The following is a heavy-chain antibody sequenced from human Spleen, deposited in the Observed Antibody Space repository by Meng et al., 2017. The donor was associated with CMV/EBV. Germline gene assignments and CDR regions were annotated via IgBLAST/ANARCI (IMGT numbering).Heavy chain of an antibody. Sequence: GGSLRLSCAASGFTFDDYAMHWVRQAPGKGLEWVSGISWSSGSIGYADSVKGRFTISRDYSKNTVSLQMSSLRPEDTAVYYCTRSPLGGESDYWGQGTLVTVSS. CDR2: ISWSSGSI. D-gene: IGHD3-16*01. V-gene: IGHV3-9*01. CDR3: TRSPLGGESDY. CDR1: GFTFDDYA. J-gene: IGHJ4*02.